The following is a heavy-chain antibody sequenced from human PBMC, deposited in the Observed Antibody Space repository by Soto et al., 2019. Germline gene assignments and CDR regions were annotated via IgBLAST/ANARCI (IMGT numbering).Heavy chain of an antibody. J-gene: IGHJ6*02. V-gene: IGHV1-3*01. Sequence: QVKLVQSGAEVKKPGASVKVSCKASGYTFTRYAMHWVRQAPGQRLEWMGWINAGNGNTKYSQKFQGRVTITRDTSASTAYMELSSLRSEDTAVYYCASSVIGYYYGMDVWGQGTTVTVS. CDR2: INAGNGNT. CDR3: ASSVIGYYYGMDV. CDR1: GYTFTRYA. D-gene: IGHD3-10*01.